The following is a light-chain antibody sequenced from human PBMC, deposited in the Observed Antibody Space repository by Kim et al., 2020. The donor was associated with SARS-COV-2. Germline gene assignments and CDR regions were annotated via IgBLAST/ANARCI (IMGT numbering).Light chain of an antibody. CDR1: QSISNY. V-gene: IGKV1-39*01. CDR3: QQSYSSPRT. CDR2: AAS. J-gene: IGKJ1*01. Sequence: ASVGDRVTITCRASQSISNYVNWYQQKPGKAPKLLIYAASSLQSGVPSRFSGSGSGTDFTLTISTLQPEDFATYYCQQSYSSPRTFGQGTKVDIK.